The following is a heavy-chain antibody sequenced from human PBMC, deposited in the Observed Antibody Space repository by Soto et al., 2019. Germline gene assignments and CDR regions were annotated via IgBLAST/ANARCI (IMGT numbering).Heavy chain of an antibody. V-gene: IGHV3-49*04. Sequence: GGSLRLSCTASGFPFGDYAMSWVRQAPGKGLEWVGFIRSKAYGGTTEYAASVKGRFTISRDDSKSIAYLQMNSLKTEDTAVYYCTRDFCGGDCSYGMDAWGQGTTVTVSS. CDR1: GFPFGDYA. J-gene: IGHJ6*02. D-gene: IGHD2-21*01. CDR3: TRDFCGGDCSYGMDA. CDR2: IRSKAYGGTT.